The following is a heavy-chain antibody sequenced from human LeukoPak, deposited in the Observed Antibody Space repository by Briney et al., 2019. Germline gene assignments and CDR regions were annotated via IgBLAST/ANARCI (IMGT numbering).Heavy chain of an antibody. CDR3: ARVYDFHYYYMDV. J-gene: IGHJ6*03. Sequence: SETLSLTCTVSGGSISSSSYYWGWIRQPPGKGLEWIGSIYYSGSTYYNPSLKSRVTISVDTSKDQFSLKLSSVTAADTAVYYCARVYDFHYYYMDVWGKGTTVTVSS. V-gene: IGHV4-39*07. D-gene: IGHD3-3*01. CDR2: IYYSGST. CDR1: GGSISSSSYY.